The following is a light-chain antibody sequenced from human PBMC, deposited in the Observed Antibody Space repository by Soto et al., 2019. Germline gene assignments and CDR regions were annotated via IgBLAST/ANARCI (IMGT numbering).Light chain of an antibody. CDR1: QSIRSSY. CDR2: GAS. CDR3: QQYSSSPPEFT. J-gene: IGKJ3*01. Sequence: EIVLTQSPGTLSLSPGERATLSCRASQSIRSSYLAWYQQRPGQAPRLLLFGASYRATGIPDRFSGSGPGTDFTLTISRLKPEDFAVYYCQQYSSSPPEFTFGPGTKVD. V-gene: IGKV3-20*01.